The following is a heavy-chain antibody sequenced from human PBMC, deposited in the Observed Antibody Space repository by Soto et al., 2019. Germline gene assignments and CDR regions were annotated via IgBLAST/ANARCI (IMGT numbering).Heavy chain of an antibody. Sequence: PGGSLRLSCAASGFTFSSYSMNWVRQAPGKGLEWVSSISSSSSYIYYADSVKGRFTISRDNAKNSLYLQMNSLRAEDTAVYYCARRSYDILTGYYSGMDVWGQGTTVTVSS. V-gene: IGHV3-21*01. CDR2: ISSSSSYI. D-gene: IGHD3-9*01. CDR3: ARRSYDILTGYYSGMDV. CDR1: GFTFSSYS. J-gene: IGHJ6*02.